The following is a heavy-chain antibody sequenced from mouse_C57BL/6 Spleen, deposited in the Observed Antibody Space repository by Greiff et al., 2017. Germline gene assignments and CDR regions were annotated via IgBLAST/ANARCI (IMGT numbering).Heavy chain of an antibody. D-gene: IGHD1-1*01. J-gene: IGHJ1*03. CDR2: IRNKANNHAT. V-gene: IGHV6-6*01. CDR1: GFTFSDAW. CDR3: TLTTVVAKDWYFDV. Sequence: DVHLVESGGGLVQPGGSMKLSCAASGFTFSDAWMDWVRQSPEKGLEWVAEIRNKANNHATYYAESVKGRFTISRDDSKSSVYLQMNSLRAEDTGIYYCTLTTVVAKDWYFDVWGTGTTVTVAS.